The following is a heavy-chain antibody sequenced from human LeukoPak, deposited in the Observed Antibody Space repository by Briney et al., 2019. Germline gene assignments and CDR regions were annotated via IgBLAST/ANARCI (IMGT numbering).Heavy chain of an antibody. Sequence: ASVKVSCKASRYTFTGYYMHWVQQAPGQGLEWMGWINPKSGGTKYAQKFQGRVTMTRDTSISTAYMELSRLRSDDTAVYYCARGRRIAARRNYYYYYMDVWGKGTTVSVSS. CDR3: ARGRRIAARRNYYYYYMDV. J-gene: IGHJ6*03. CDR1: RYTFTGYY. D-gene: IGHD6-6*01. V-gene: IGHV1-2*02. CDR2: INPKSGGT.